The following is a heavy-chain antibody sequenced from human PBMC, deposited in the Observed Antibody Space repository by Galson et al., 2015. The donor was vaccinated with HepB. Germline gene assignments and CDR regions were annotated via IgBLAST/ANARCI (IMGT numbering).Heavy chain of an antibody. J-gene: IGHJ4*02. CDR2: INAGNGNI. D-gene: IGHD6-19*01. Sequence: SVKVSCKASGYTFTSYAMHWVRQAPGQRLEWMGWINAGNGNIKYSQKFQGRVTITRDTSASTAYMELSSLRSEDTAVYYCAQQLISSGWYDYWGQGTLVTVSS. V-gene: IGHV1-3*01. CDR3: AQQLISSGWYDY. CDR1: GYTFTSYA.